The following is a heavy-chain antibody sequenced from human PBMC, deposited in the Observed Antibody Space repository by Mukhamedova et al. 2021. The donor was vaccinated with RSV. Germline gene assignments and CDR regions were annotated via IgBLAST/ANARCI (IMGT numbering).Heavy chain of an antibody. CDR3: ARWTKPPLQQLVRGWFDP. CDR1: W. Sequence: WIGWVRQMPGKGLEWMGIIYPGDSDTRYSPSFQGQVTISADKSISTAYLQWSSLKASDTAMYYCARWTKPPLQQLVRGWFDPWGQ. CDR2: IYPGDSDT. D-gene: IGHD6-13*01. V-gene: IGHV5-51*01. J-gene: IGHJ5*02.